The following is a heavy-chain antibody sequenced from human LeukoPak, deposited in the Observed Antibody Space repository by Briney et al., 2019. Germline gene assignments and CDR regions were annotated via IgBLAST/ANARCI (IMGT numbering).Heavy chain of an antibody. CDR2: IIPIFGTA. CDR3: ARPRGAITIFGVAQSYGMDV. Sequence: SVKVSCKASGGTFSSCAISWVRQAPGQGLEWMGGIIPIFGTANYAQKFQGRVTITADESTSTAYMELSSLRSEDTAVYYCARPRGAITIFGVAQSYGMDVWGQGTTVTVSS. J-gene: IGHJ6*02. V-gene: IGHV1-69*13. CDR1: GGTFSSCA. D-gene: IGHD3-3*01.